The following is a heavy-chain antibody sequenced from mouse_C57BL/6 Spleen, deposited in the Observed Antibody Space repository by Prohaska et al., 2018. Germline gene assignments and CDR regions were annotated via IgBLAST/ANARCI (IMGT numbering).Heavy chain of an antibody. CDR2: IDPSDSET. CDR3: ARNYYGSPYWYFDV. CDR1: GYTFTSYW. D-gene: IGHD1-1*01. V-gene: IGHV1-52*01. Sequence: QVQLQQPGAELVRPGSSVKLSCKASGYTFTSYWMHWVKQRPIQGLEWIGNIDPSDSETHYNQKFKDKATLTVDKSSSTAYMQLSSLTSEDSAVYYCARNYYGSPYWYFDVWGTGTTVTVSS. J-gene: IGHJ1*03.